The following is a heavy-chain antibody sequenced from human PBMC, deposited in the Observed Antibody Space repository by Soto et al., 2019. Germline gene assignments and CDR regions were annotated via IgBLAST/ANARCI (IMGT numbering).Heavy chain of an antibody. CDR1: GGSIDNYEYY. V-gene: IGHV4-30-4*01. Sequence: QVQLQESGPGLVKPSQTLSLTCTVSGGSIDNYEYYCTLIRQPPGKGLEWVGYIYYSGRTNYNPSLNSRLTISLDTSKNQFSLRLTSVSAADTAMYYCARDRSNSPDYFDFWGQGTLVTVSS. J-gene: IGHJ4*02. CDR2: IYYSGRT. D-gene: IGHD6-6*01. CDR3: ARDRSNSPDYFDF.